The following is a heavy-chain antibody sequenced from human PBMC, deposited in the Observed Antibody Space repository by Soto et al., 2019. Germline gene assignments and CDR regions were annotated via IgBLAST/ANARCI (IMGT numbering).Heavy chain of an antibody. J-gene: IGHJ4*02. CDR2: IYWDDDK. CDR1: GFSLTTSGLG. CDR3: AHRVLRTVFGLVTTSAIYFDF. V-gene: IGHV2-5*02. Sequence: QITLNESGPTQVKPRQTLTLTCTFSGFSLTTSGLGVGWIRQSPGKAPEWLALIYWDDDKRYSPSLKSRLTITKDTSKNQVVLTMADLDPADTATSYCAHRVLRTVFGLVTTSAIYFDFWGQGTPVAVSS. D-gene: IGHD3-3*01.